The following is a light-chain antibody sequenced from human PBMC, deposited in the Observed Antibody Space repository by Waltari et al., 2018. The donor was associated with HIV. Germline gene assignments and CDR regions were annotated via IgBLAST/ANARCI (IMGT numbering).Light chain of an antibody. J-gene: IGLJ1*01. CDR2: DVS. Sequence: QSALTQPASVSGSPGQSFTIPCTGTSSAVGGYNYSSWYQQHPGKAPKLMIYDVSNRPSGVSNRFSGSKSGNTASLTISGLQAEDEADYYCSSYTSSSTRVFGTGTKVTVL. CDR1: SSAVGGYNY. V-gene: IGLV2-14*01. CDR3: SSYTSSSTRV.